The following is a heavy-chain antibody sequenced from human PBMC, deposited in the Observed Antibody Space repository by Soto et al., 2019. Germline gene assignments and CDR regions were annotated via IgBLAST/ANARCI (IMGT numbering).Heavy chain of an antibody. D-gene: IGHD2-8*02. J-gene: IGHJ4*02. CDR3: ARRRCTGGTCYFDY. V-gene: IGHV4-4*02. CDR2: IYHSGST. Sequence: PSETLSLTCAVSGGSISSSNWWSWGRQPPGKGLEWIGEIYHSGSTNYNPSLKSRVTISIDKSKNQLSLKLSSVTAADTAIYYCARRRCTGGTCYFDYWGQGTLVTVSS. CDR1: GGSISSSNW.